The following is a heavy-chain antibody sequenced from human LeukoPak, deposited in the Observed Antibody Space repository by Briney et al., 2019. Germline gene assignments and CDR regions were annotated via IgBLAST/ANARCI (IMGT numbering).Heavy chain of an antibody. CDR2: INPNSGGT. CDR3: ARSITMIVVVITTIDAFDI. V-gene: IGHV1-2*02. CDR1: GYTFTGYY. J-gene: IGHJ3*02. D-gene: IGHD3-22*01. Sequence: GASVKVSCKASGYTFTGYYMHWVRQAPGQGLEWMGWINPNSGGTNYAQKFQGRATMTRDTSISTAYMELSRLRSDDTAVYYCARSITMIVVVITTIDAFDIWGQGTMVTVSS.